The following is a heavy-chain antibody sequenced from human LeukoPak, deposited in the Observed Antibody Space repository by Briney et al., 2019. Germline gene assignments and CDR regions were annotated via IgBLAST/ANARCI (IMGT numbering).Heavy chain of an antibody. CDR1: GYTFTSYG. J-gene: IGHJ4*02. V-gene: IGHV1-18*01. CDR3: AREELVVRGPGGHDY. Sequence: GASVKVSCKASGYTFTSYGISWVRQAPGQGLEWMGWISAYNGNTNYAQKLQGRVTMTTDTSTSTAYMELRSLRSDDTAVYYCAREELVVRGPGGHDYWGQGTLVTVSS. CDR2: ISAYNGNT. D-gene: IGHD3-10*01.